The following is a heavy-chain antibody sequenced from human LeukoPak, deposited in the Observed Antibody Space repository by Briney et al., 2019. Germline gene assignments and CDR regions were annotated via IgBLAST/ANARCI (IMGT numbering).Heavy chain of an antibody. D-gene: IGHD2-2*01. CDR1: GFTFSNAW. Sequence: GGSLRLSCAASGFTFSNAWMSWVRQAPGKGLEWVGRIKSKTEGGTTDYAAPVKGRFTISRDHSKNTMYLKTNSINNEDTAVHYCTTDRGHSHKLLSIVSTPFDPWGQGTLVTASS. J-gene: IGHJ5*02. V-gene: IGHV3-15*01. CDR3: TTDRGHSHKLLSIVSTPFDP. CDR2: IKSKTEGGTT.